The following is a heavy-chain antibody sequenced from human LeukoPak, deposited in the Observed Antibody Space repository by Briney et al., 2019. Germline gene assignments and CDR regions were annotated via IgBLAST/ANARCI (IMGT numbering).Heavy chain of an antibody. CDR1: GGTFSSYA. CDR3: ARSLRYFDWLLSDGFDI. D-gene: IGHD3-9*01. V-gene: IGHV7-4-1*02. Sequence: ASVKVSCKASGGTFSSYAISWVRQAPGQGLEWMGWINTNTGNPTYAQDFTGRFVFSLDTSVTTAYLQISSLKAEDTAVYYCARSLRYFDWLLSDGFDIWGQGTMVTVS. J-gene: IGHJ3*02. CDR2: INTNTGNP.